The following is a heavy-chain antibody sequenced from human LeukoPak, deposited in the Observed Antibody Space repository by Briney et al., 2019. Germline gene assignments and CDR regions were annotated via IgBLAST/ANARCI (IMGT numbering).Heavy chain of an antibody. V-gene: IGHV3-21*01. CDR1: GFTFSSYS. CDR3: ARDPYSGAYGDTYYYFMDV. D-gene: IGHD1-26*01. CDR2: ISSSSSYI. J-gene: IGHJ6*03. Sequence: PGGSLRLSCAASGFTFSSYSMNWVRQAPGKGLEWVSSISSSSSYIYYVETVKGRFTISRDNARNSLYLQMNSLTAEDTAVYYCARDPYSGAYGDTYYYFMDVWGKGTTVTISS.